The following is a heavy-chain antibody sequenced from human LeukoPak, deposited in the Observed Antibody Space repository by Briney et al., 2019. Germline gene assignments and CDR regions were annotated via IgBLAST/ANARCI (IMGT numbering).Heavy chain of an antibody. D-gene: IGHD4-17*01. CDR3: ANAGYGDHHDY. J-gene: IGHJ4*02. Sequence: SETLSLTCTVSGGSISSYYWSWIRQPPGKGLEWIGYIYYSGSTNYNPSLKSRVTISVDTSKNQFSLKLSSVTAADTAVYYCANAGYGDHHDYWGQGTLVTVSS. V-gene: IGHV4-59*01. CDR2: IYYSGST. CDR1: GGSISSYY.